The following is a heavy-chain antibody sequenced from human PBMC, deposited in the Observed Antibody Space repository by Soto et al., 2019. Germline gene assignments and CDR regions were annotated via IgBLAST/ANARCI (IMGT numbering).Heavy chain of an antibody. Sequence: QITLKESGPTLVKPTQTLTLTCTFSGFSLSTSGVGVVCVRQPPGKALEWLALIHWNDAKHYNSSLKSRLTTSQDTSKNTVVLTMTNMDPVDTATYYCAHREGIMVPGFDPWGPGTLVAVSS. CDR3: AHREGIMVPGFDP. D-gene: IGHD2-8*01. J-gene: IGHJ5*02. CDR1: GFSLSTSGVG. CDR2: IHWNDAK. V-gene: IGHV2-5*01.